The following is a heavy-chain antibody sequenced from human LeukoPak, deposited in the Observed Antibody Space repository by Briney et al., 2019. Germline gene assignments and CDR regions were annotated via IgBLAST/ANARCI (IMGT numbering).Heavy chain of an antibody. CDR2: ISSDGKNQ. Sequence: PGTSLRLSCTGSGFIFSLYPMHWVRQAPGKVLEWVAVISSDGKNQFYGDSVKGRFTISRDNSKSTVYLQMNSLTPEDTALYYCARDYGSGTYIGGGYWGQGTLVTVSS. CDR3: ARDYGSGTYIGGGY. V-gene: IGHV3-30*04. D-gene: IGHD3-10*01. J-gene: IGHJ4*02. CDR1: GFIFSLYP.